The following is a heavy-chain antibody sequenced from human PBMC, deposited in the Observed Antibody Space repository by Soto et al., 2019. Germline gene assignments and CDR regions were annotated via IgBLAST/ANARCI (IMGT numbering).Heavy chain of an antibody. CDR2: ISSDGSNK. J-gene: IGHJ4*02. CDR3: GRAGLGGRIAAAGTYFDH. CDR1: GFTFNRYG. D-gene: IGHD6-13*01. V-gene: IGHV3-30*03. Sequence: QVQLVESGGGVVQPGRSLRLSCAASGFTFNRYGMHWVRQAPGKRLEWVAIISSDGSNKYYADSLKGRFTMSRDNSKNTMWLQMNSLRAEDTAIYYCGRAGLGGRIAAAGTYFDHWGQGTLVTVSS.